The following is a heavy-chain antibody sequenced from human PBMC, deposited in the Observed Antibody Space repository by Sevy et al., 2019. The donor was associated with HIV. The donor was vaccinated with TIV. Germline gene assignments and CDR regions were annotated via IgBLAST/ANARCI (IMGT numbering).Heavy chain of an antibody. CDR3: ARGPPDGSYDYFDY. CDR1: GFTFITYN. V-gene: IGHV3-21*06. CDR2: VSGSSNYI. J-gene: IGHJ4*02. Sequence: GGSLRLSCAASGFTFITYNMNWVRQAPGKGLEWVSSVSGSSNYIYYAESLKGPFIISRDNAKNTLYLQINSLRADDTAVYYCARGPPDGSYDYFDYWGQGTLVTVSS. D-gene: IGHD1-26*01.